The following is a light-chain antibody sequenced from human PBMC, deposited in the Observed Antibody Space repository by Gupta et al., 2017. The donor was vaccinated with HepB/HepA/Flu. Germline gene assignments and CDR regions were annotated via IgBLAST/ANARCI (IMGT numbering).Light chain of an antibody. CDR1: SSNIGSNT. Sequence: QSVLTQRPSASGTPGQRVTISCSGSSSNIGSNTVNWYQQLPGTEPKPLIVCNNQRPSGVTDRGLCFPPGNYASPHTIVLPSEEEADDYCVVSDASLHREVFGAGSKLTVL. V-gene: IGLV1-44*01. CDR3: VVSDASLHREV. CDR2: CNN. J-gene: IGLJ1*01.